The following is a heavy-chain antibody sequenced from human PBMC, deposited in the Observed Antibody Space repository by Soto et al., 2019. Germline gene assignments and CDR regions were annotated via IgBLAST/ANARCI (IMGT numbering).Heavy chain of an antibody. CDR1: GFIFGSYS. CDR2: ISSSSSYI. D-gene: IGHD2-15*01. V-gene: IGHV3-21*01. J-gene: IGHJ4*02. CDR3: ARGSGGTCYSADDC. Sequence: EVQLVESGGGLVNPGGSLRLSCAASGFIFGSYSMKWVRQAPGKGLEWVSSISSSSSYIYYADSVEGRFTISRDNAKNSLYLQMDNLRAEDTAIYYCARGSGGTCYSADDCWGQGTLVTVSS.